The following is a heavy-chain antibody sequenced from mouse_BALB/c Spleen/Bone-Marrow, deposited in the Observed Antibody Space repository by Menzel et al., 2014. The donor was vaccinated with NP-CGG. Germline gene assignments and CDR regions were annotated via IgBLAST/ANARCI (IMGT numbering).Heavy chain of an antibody. D-gene: IGHD1-1*01. V-gene: IGHV2-9*02. CDR3: ARSPTSSWAMDY. CDR2: IGAGGST. CDR1: GFSLTSYG. Sequence: VKLVESGPGLVAPSQSLSIPCTVSGFSLTSYGVYWVRRPPGKGLEWLGVIGAGGSTNYNSALMSRLSISKDNSKSQVFLKMHSLQTDDTAMYYCARSPTSSWAMDYWGQGTSVTVSS. J-gene: IGHJ4*01.